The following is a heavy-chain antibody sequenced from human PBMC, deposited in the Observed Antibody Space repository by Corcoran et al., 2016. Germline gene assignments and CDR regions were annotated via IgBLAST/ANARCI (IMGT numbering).Heavy chain of an antibody. CDR2: ISYDGSNK. CDR3: AKYTSDLEWLLLHYNYDYGMDV. J-gene: IGHJ6*02. CDR1: GFTFSSYG. D-gene: IGHD3-3*01. V-gene: IGHV3-30*18. Sequence: QVQLVESGGGVVQPGRSLRLSCAASGFTFSSYGMHWVRQAPGKGLEWVAVISYDGSNKYYGDSVKGRFTISRDNSKNTLYLQMNSLRAEDTGVYYCAKYTSDLEWLLLHYNYDYGMDVWGQGTTVTVSS.